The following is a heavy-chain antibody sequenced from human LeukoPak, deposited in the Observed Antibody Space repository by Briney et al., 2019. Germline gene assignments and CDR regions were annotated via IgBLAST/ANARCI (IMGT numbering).Heavy chain of an antibody. Sequence: SETLSLTCTVSGGSINNYYWSWIRQPAGKGLEWIGRIYTSGRTNYNPSLKSRVTMSVDTSKNQFSLRLSSVTAADTAVYYCARGEYQLLQGAFDIWGQGIMVTVSS. D-gene: IGHD2-2*01. V-gene: IGHV4-4*07. CDR2: IYTSGRT. J-gene: IGHJ3*02. CDR1: GGSINNYY. CDR3: ARGEYQLLQGAFDI.